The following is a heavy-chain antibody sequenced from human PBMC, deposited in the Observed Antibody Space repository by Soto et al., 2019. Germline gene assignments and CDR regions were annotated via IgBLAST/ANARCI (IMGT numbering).Heavy chain of an antibody. CDR1: GFTFTSSA. D-gene: IGHD6-6*01. V-gene: IGHV1-58*01. J-gene: IGHJ6*02. Sequence: ASVKVSCKASGFTFTSSAVQWVRQARGQRLEWMGWIVVGSGNTNYAQKFQERVTITRDMSTSTAYMELRSLRSEDTAVYYCAADGSYSTSGGMDVWGQGTTVTVSS. CDR2: IVVGSGNT. CDR3: AADGSYSTSGGMDV.